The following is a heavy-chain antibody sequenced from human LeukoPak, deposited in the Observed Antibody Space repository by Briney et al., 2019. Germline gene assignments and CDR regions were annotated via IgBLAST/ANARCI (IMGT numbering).Heavy chain of an antibody. CDR2: MNPNSGNT. D-gene: IGHD3-10*01. CDR3: ARGPTLLWFGELFRFRTEYYMDV. CDR1: GYTFTSYD. Sequence: ASVKVSCKASGYTFTSYDINWVRQAPGQGLEWMGWMNPNSGNTGYAQKFQGRVTMTRNTSISTAYMELSSLRSEDTAVYYCARGPTLLWFGELFRFRTEYYMDVWGKGTTVTISS. V-gene: IGHV1-8*01. J-gene: IGHJ6*03.